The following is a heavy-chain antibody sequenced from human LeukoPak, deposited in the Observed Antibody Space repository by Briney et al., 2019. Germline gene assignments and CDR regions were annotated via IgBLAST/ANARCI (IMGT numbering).Heavy chain of an antibody. CDR1: GGSISSYY. Sequence: SETLSLTCTVSGGSISSYYWSWIRQSPGKGLEWIGYIYYSGSTNYNPSLKSRVTISVGTSKNQFSLKLSSVTAADTAVYYCARGYSSSWYSPNNWFDPWGQGTLVTVSS. CDR3: ARGYSSSWYSPNNWFDP. V-gene: IGHV4-59*01. J-gene: IGHJ5*02. D-gene: IGHD6-13*01. CDR2: IYYSGST.